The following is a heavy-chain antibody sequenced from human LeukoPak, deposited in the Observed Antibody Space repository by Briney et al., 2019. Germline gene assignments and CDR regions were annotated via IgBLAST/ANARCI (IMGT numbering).Heavy chain of an antibody. V-gene: IGHV3-33*01. CDR1: GFTFSSYG. CDR3: ARCSSTSCRDYFDY. CDR2: IWYDGSNK. D-gene: IGHD2-2*01. J-gene: IGHJ4*02. Sequence: GGSLRLSCAASGFTFSSYGMHWVRQAPGKGLEWVAVIWYDGSNKYYADSVKGRFTISRDNSKNTLYLQMNSLRAEDTAVYYCARCSSTSCRDYFDYWGRGTLVTVSS.